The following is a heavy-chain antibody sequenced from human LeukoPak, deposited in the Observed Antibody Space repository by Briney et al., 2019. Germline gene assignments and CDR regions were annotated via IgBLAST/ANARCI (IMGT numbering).Heavy chain of an antibody. Sequence: GGSLRLSCAASGFTFSSYAMSWVRQAPGKGLEWVSAISGSGGSTYYADSVKGRFTISRDNSKNTLYLQMNSLRVEDTAVYYCAKPGWEIWYFDYWGQGTLVTVSS. J-gene: IGHJ4*02. CDR3: AKPGWEIWYFDY. CDR1: GFTFSSYA. V-gene: IGHV3-23*01. D-gene: IGHD1-26*01. CDR2: ISGSGGST.